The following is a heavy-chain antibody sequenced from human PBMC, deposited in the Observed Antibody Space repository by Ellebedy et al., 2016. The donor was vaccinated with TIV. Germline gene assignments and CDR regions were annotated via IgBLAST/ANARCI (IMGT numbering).Heavy chain of an antibody. CDR2: ISYDGSNK. J-gene: IGHJ1*01. D-gene: IGHD3-9*01. CDR1: GFTFSSYA. Sequence: GESLKISCAASGFTFSSYAMHWVRQAPGKGLEWVAVISYDGSNKYYADSVKGRFTISRDNSKNTLYLQMNSLRAEDTAVYYCASSGRYFDWLLSEYFQHWGQGTLVTVSS. CDR3: ASSGRYFDWLLSEYFQH. V-gene: IGHV3-30*01.